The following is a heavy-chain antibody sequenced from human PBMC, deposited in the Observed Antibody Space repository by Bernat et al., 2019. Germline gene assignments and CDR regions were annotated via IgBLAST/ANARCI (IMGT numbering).Heavy chain of an antibody. Sequence: QVQLQESGPGLLKPSETLSLTCTVSGGSISSYYWSWIRQPPGKGLEWIGYIYYSGSTNYNPSLKSRVTISVDTSRSQFSLKRSSVTAADTAVYDCVREVGGNYYGWGSRTKYNWFDPWGQGTLVTISS. CDR2: IYYSGST. CDR1: GGSISSYY. J-gene: IGHJ5*02. CDR3: VREVGGNYYGWGSRTKYNWFDP. V-gene: IGHV4-59*01. D-gene: IGHD3-10*01.